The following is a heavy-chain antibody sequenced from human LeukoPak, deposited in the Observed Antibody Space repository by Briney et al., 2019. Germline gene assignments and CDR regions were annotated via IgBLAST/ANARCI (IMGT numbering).Heavy chain of an antibody. V-gene: IGHV3-33*01. CDR1: GFSLSSCR. D-gene: IGHD3-10*01. CDR3: ARERGPYDAFDV. Sequence: GGSLRLSCATSGFSLSSCRMHWVHQAPGKGLEWVAVIWSNGINTYYADSVKGRFTFSRDNSKSTLYLQMNSLRVEDTAVYYCARERGPYDAFDVWGQGTLVTVTS. CDR2: IWSNGINT. J-gene: IGHJ3*01.